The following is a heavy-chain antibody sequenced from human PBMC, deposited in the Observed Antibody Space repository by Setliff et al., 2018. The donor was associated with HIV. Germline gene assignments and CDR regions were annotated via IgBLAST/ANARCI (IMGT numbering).Heavy chain of an antibody. CDR1: GGYISSGSHY. J-gene: IGHJ4*02. Sequence: SETLSLTCTVSGGYISSGSHYWRWIRQPAGKGLEWIGHIYTSGFSNYNPSLKSRVTISIDTSKNQFSLNLTSVTAADTAVYYCAGSSSYSFDFWGQGTLVTVSS. CDR3: AGSSSYSFDF. CDR2: IYTSGFS. V-gene: IGHV4-61*09. D-gene: IGHD6-13*01.